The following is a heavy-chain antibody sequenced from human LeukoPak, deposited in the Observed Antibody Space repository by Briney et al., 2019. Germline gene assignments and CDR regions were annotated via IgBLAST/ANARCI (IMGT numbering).Heavy chain of an antibody. CDR1: GFTFSSYG. Sequence: PGGTLRLSCAASGFTFSSYGMSWVRQAPGKGLEWVSYISLSSSSIYYADSVKGRFTISRDNAKNSLYLQMNSLRAEDTAVYYCAREPTYSSSWYTTCDSWGQGTLVTVSS. D-gene: IGHD6-13*01. J-gene: IGHJ5*01. CDR2: ISLSSSSI. CDR3: AREPTYSSSWYTTCDS. V-gene: IGHV3-48*01.